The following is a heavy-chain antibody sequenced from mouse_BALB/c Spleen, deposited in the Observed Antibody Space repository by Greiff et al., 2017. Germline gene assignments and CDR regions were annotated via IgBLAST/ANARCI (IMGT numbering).Heavy chain of an antibody. V-gene: IGHV1S81*02. CDR3: ARKITGYFDY. D-gene: IGHD2-4*01. Sequence: QVQLQQPGAELVKPGASVKMSCKASGYTFTSYWMHWVKQRPGQGLEWIGEINPSNGRTNYNEKFKSKATLKVDKSSSTSYMQLSSLTSEDSAVYSSARKITGYFDYWGQGTTLTVSS. J-gene: IGHJ2*01. CDR2: INPSNGRT. CDR1: GYTFTSYW.